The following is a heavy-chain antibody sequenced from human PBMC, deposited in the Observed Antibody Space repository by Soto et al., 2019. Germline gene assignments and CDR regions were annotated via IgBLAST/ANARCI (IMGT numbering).Heavy chain of an antibody. CDR1: GYTFTSYG. D-gene: IGHD2-15*01. CDR3: AVEYCSGGSCYSGYFQH. CDR2: ISAYNGNT. V-gene: IGHV1-18*04. J-gene: IGHJ1*01. Sequence: GASVKVSCKASGYTFTSYGVSWVRQAPGQGLEWMGWISAYNGNTNYAQKLQGRVTMTTDTSTSTAYMELRSLRSDDTAVYYCAVEYCSGGSCYSGYFQHWGQGTLVTVSS.